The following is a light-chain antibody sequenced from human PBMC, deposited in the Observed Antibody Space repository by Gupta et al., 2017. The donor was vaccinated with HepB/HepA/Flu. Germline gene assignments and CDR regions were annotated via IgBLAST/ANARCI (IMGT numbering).Light chain of an antibody. V-gene: IGKV3-15*01. J-gene: IGKJ1*01. CDR3: QQYNLWPWT. CDR2: NRS. CDR1: QTINSH. Sequence: IVMTQSPATLSVSPGERATLSCRASQTINSHVAWYQQKPGQAPRRLIFNRSTRGTAIPTRFSGSGSGTEFTLTISSLQSEDFVVYYCQQYNLWPWTFGQGTXVEIK.